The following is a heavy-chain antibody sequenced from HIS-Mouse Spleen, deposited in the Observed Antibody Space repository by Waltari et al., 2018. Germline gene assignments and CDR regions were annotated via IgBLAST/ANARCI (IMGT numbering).Heavy chain of an antibody. J-gene: IGHJ3*02. CDR2: IYTSGST. V-gene: IGHV4-4*07. CDR1: GGSISSYY. D-gene: IGHD5-12*01. Sequence: QVQLQESGPGLVKPSETLSLTCTVSGGSISSYYWSWIRQPAGKGLEWIGRIYTSGSTNYQPSLKSRVTMSVDTSKNQFSLKLSSVTAADTAVYYCARLWDIVATIWDAFDIWGQGTMVTVSS. CDR3: ARLWDIVATIWDAFDI.